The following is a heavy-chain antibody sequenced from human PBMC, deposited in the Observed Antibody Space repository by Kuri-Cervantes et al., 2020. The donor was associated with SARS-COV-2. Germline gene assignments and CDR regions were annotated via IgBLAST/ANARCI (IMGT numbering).Heavy chain of an antibody. D-gene: IGHD4-17*01. V-gene: IGHV4-4*07. Sequence: GSLRLSCTVSGGSISSYYWSWIRQPAGKGLEWIGRIYPSGSTNYNPSPKSRVTMSVDTSKNQLSLKLSSVTAADTAVYYCARYDYGDYVDAFDIWGQGTMVTVSS. CDR1: GGSISSYY. CDR3: ARYDYGDYVDAFDI. J-gene: IGHJ3*02. CDR2: IYPSGST.